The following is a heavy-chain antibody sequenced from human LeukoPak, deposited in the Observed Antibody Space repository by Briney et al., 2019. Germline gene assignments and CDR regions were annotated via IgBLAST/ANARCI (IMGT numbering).Heavy chain of an antibody. V-gene: IGHV1-8*03. D-gene: IGHD5-18*01. Sequence: GASVKVSCKASGYTFTSYGISWVRQATGQGLEWMGWMNPNSGNTGYAQKFQGRVTITRNTSISTAYMELSSLRSEDTAVYYCARVTRGTAMVYYYYYMDVWGKGTTVTVSS. CDR3: ARVTRGTAMVYYYYYMDV. CDR1: GYTFTSYG. J-gene: IGHJ6*03. CDR2: MNPNSGNT.